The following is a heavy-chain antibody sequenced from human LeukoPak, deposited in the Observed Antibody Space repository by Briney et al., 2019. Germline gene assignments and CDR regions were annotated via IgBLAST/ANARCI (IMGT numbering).Heavy chain of an antibody. CDR1: GGSISSGSYY. V-gene: IGHV4-61*02. Sequence: PSQTLSLACTVSGGSISSGSYYWSWIRQPAGKGLEWIGRIYTSGSTNYNPSLKSRVTMSVDTSKNQFSLKLSSVTAADTAVYYCARGNHYYDSSGYYWLFDYWGQGTLVTVSS. J-gene: IGHJ4*02. D-gene: IGHD3-22*01. CDR3: ARGNHYYDSSGYYWLFDY. CDR2: IYTSGST.